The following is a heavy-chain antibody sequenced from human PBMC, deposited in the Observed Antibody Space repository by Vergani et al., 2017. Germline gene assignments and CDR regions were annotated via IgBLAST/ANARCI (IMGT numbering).Heavy chain of an antibody. CDR2: ISAYNGNT. J-gene: IGHJ3*02. Sequence: QVQLVQSGAEVKKPGASVKVSCKASGYTFTSYGISWVRQAPGQGLEWMGWISAYNGNTNYAQKLQGRVTMTTDTSTSTAYMELRSLRSDDTAVYYCARDLLVSYSSPPNDAFDIWGQGTMVTVSS. D-gene: IGHD6-19*01. V-gene: IGHV1-18*04. CDR3: ARDLLVSYSSPPNDAFDI. CDR1: GYTFTSYG.